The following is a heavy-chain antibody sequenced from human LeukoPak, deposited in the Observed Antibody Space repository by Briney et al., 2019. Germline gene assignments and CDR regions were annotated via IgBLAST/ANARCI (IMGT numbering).Heavy chain of an antibody. J-gene: IGHJ4*02. Sequence: PGGSLRLSCAASGFTFSSYSMNWVRQAPGKGLEWVSSISSSSSYIYYADSVKGRFTISRDNAKNSLYLQMNGLRAEDTAVYYCAREITSNIVVVSGGYWGQGTLVTVSS. CDR1: GFTFSSYS. D-gene: IGHD2-15*01. CDR3: AREITSNIVVVSGGY. V-gene: IGHV3-21*01. CDR2: ISSSSSYI.